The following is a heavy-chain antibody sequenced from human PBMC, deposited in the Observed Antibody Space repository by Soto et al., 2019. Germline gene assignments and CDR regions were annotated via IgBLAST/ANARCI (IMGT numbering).Heavy chain of an antibody. CDR1: GFTFSSYA. CDR3: ARGGAGHYYYGMDV. J-gene: IGHJ6*02. CDR2: ISYDGSNK. D-gene: IGHD6-19*01. V-gene: IGHV3-30-3*01. Sequence: QVQLVESGGGVVQPGRSLRLSCAASGFTFSSYAMHWVRQAPGKGLEWVAVISYDGSNKYYADSVKGRFTISRDNSKNTLYLQMNSLRAEDTAVYYCARGGAGHYYYGMDVWGQGTTVTVSS.